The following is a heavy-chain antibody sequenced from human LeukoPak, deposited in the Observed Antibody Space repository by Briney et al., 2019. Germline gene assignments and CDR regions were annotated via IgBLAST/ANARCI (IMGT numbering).Heavy chain of an antibody. D-gene: IGHD3-22*01. CDR2: ISGSGDNT. CDR1: EFTFSNFA. J-gene: IGHJ3*02. Sequence: GSLRLSCAASEFTFSNFAMSWVCQAPGRGLEWVSTISGSGDNTYYADSVKGRFTISRDNSKNTLSLHMNTLRAEDTAVYYCAKDLLQTFFFDSSGYYSDAFGMWGQGTMVTVSP. CDR3: AKDLLQTFFFDSSGYYSDAFGM. V-gene: IGHV3-23*01.